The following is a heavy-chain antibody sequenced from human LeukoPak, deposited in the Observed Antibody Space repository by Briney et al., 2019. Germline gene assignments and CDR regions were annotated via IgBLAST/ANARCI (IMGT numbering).Heavy chain of an antibody. CDR2: ISSSSSYI. V-gene: IGHV3-21*01. J-gene: IGHJ4*02. Sequence: GGSLRLSCAASGFTFSSYAMNWVRQAPGKGLEWVSSISSSSSYIYYADSVKGRFTISRDNAKNSLYLQMNSLRAEDTAVYYCARDCSGGSCFDYWGQGTLVTVSS. CDR3: ARDCSGGSCFDY. CDR1: GFTFSSYA. D-gene: IGHD2-15*01.